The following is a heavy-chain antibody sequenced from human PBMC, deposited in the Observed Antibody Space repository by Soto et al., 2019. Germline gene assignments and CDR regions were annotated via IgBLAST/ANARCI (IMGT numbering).Heavy chain of an antibody. D-gene: IGHD3-3*01. V-gene: IGHV1-18*01. CDR1: CYTFTSYG. Sequence: SVQVSCKASCYTFTSYGISWVRQAPGQGLEWMGWISAYNGNTNYAQKLQGRVTMTTDTSTSTAYMELRSLRSDDTAVYYCARSPQEVLRFLEWLSAPGYFDYWGQGTLVTVSS. CDR3: ARSPQEVLRFLEWLSAPGYFDY. J-gene: IGHJ4*02. CDR2: ISAYNGNT.